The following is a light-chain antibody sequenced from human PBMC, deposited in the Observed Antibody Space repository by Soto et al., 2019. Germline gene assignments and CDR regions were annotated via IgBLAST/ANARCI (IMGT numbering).Light chain of an antibody. Sequence: EIVLTQSPGTLSLSPGERATLSCRASQSVSSSYLTWYQQKPGQAPRLLIYGASGRATGIPDRFSGSGSGTDFTLTISRLESEDFAVYYCQHYGSSVYTFGQGTKLEIK. V-gene: IGKV3-20*01. CDR3: QHYGSSVYT. J-gene: IGKJ2*01. CDR2: GAS. CDR1: QSVSSSY.